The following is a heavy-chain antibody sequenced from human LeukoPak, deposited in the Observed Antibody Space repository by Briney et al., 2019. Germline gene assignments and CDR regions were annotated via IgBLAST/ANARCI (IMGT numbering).Heavy chain of an antibody. CDR2: IYISGST. Sequence: SETLSLTCTVSGGSIRSYYWSWIRQPAGKGLEWIGRIYISGSTNYNPSLKSRITMSVDTSKSQFSLKLSSVTAADTAVYYCARDRGYAYGGFDYWGQGTLVTVSS. D-gene: IGHD2-2*01. CDR1: GGSIRSYY. J-gene: IGHJ4*02. CDR3: ARDRGYAYGGFDY. V-gene: IGHV4-4*07.